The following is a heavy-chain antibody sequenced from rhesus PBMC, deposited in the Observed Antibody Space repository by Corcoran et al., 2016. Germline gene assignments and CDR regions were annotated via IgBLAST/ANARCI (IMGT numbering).Heavy chain of an antibody. CDR3: ARVGGGSSYVGNRFDV. CDR1: GASISSNY. D-gene: IGHD4-29*01. J-gene: IGHJ5-1*01. Sequence: QVQLQESGPGLVKPSETLPLTCAVSGASISSNYWSWIRQSPGKGLEWIGRIYGSGGRTDPNPTLKRRVTIARATTKNPFALKLSAVTAAATAVYDWARVGGGSSYVGNRFDVWGAGVLVTVSS. CDR2: IYGSGGRT. V-gene: IGHV4S2*01.